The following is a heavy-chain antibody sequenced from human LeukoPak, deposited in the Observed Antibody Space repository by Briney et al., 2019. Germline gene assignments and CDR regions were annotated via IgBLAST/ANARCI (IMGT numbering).Heavy chain of an antibody. Sequence: GASVKVSCKASGYTLTSYGLSWVRQAPGQGLEWMGWISAKKGNTDYAQKLQGRVTMTTDTSTSTAYMELRSLRSDDTAVYYCARDMYSSGRVPFDYWGQGTLVTVSS. CDR3: ARDMYSSGRVPFDY. V-gene: IGHV1-18*01. CDR2: ISAKKGNT. CDR1: GYTLTSYG. D-gene: IGHD6-19*01. J-gene: IGHJ4*02.